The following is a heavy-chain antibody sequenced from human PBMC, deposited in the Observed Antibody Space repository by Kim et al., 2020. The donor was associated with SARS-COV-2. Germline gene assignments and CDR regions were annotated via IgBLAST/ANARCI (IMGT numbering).Heavy chain of an antibody. Sequence: GGSLRLSCATSGFTVTDYWMHWVRQAPGKGLVWVSRIRSGGTGISYADSVKGRFTISRDNVNNTLYLQINNLRAEDTALYYCTSDTVLYGLDVWGQGTPVTVSS. CDR1: GFTVTDYW. J-gene: IGHJ6*02. CDR3: TSDTVLYGLDV. CDR2: IRSGGTGI. D-gene: IGHD4-4*01. V-gene: IGHV3-74*01.